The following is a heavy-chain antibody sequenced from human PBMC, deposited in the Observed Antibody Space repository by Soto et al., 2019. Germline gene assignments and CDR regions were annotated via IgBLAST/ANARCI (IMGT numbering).Heavy chain of an antibody. Sequence: SETLSLTCTVSGGSISSYYWSWIRQPPGKGLEWIGYIYYSGSTNYNPSLKSRVTISVDTSKNQFSLKLSSVTAADTAVYYCARDHTITMVRGVYYYGMDVWGQGTTVTVSS. D-gene: IGHD3-10*01. CDR3: ARDHTITMVRGVYYYGMDV. J-gene: IGHJ6*02. V-gene: IGHV4-59*01. CDR2: IYYSGST. CDR1: GGSISSYY.